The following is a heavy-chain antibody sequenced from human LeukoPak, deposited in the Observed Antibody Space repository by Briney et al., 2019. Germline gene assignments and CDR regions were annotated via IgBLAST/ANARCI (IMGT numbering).Heavy chain of an antibody. CDR1: GFSFSSSW. D-gene: IGHD3-9*01. Sequence: PGGSLRLSCVVSGFSFSSSWMHWVRQGPGTGLEWVSRINDDGTSTTYADSVKGRFTISRDNAKSTLYLQMNSLRAEDTAVYYCARTGYLHFDYWGQGTLVTVSS. J-gene: IGHJ4*02. CDR3: ARTGYLHFDY. CDR2: INDDGTST. V-gene: IGHV3-74*01.